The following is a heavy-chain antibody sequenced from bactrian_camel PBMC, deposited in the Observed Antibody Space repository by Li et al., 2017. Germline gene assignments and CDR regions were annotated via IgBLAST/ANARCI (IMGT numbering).Heavy chain of an antibody. J-gene: IGHJ6*01. V-gene: IGHV3S28*01. CDR2: MHSNGGST. D-gene: IGHD8*01. Sequence: SLRLSCAVSEYTGSSSCMGWLRQGPGKEREGVAHMHSNGGSTYYADSVKGRFTISQDNAKNTLSLQMDSLKAEDTAMYYCAAGPMWSACRGQWSAWGQGTQVTVS. CDR1: EYTGSSSC. CDR3: AAGPMWSACRGQWSA.